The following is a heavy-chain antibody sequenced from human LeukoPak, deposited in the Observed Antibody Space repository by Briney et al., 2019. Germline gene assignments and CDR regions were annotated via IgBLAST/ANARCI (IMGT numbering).Heavy chain of an antibody. CDR1: GYTFTGYY. V-gene: IGHV1-2*02. D-gene: IGHD6-13*01. J-gene: IGHJ5*02. Sequence: ASVKVSCKASGYTFTGYYMHWVRQAPGQGLEWMGWINPNSGGTNYAQKFQGRVTMTRDTSISTAYMELSRLRSDDTAVYYCARDGSYSSSWEFDPWGQGTLVTVSS. CDR2: INPNSGGT. CDR3: ARDGSYSSSWEFDP.